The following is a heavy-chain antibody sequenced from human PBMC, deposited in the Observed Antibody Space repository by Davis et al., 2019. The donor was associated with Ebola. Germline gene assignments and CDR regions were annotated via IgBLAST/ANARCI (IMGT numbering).Heavy chain of an antibody. Sequence: ASVQVSCKASGYTFTSYAMNWVRQAPGQGLEWMGWINTNTGNPTYAQGFTGRFVFSLDTSVSTAYLQISSLKAEDTAVYYCARGVVVVVAATRGYGMDVWGQGTTVTVSS. CDR2: INTNTGNP. V-gene: IGHV7-4-1*02. J-gene: IGHJ6*02. CDR3: ARGVVVVVAATRGYGMDV. CDR1: GYTFTSYA. D-gene: IGHD2-15*01.